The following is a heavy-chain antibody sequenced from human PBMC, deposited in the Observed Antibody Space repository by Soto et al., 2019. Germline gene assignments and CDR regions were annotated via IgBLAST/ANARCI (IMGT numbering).Heavy chain of an antibody. Sequence: QVQLQESGPGLVKPSETLSLTCTVSGGSISNNYWSWIRQPPGKGLEWIGYIYYSGVTNYNPSLKTRVPISVATPKNQFTLKLRSVTAADTAVYYCARGGTSFHYWGQGTLVTVSS. CDR3: ARGGTSFHY. CDR1: GGSISNNY. V-gene: IGHV4-59*08. D-gene: IGHD2-2*01. CDR2: IYYSGVT. J-gene: IGHJ4*02.